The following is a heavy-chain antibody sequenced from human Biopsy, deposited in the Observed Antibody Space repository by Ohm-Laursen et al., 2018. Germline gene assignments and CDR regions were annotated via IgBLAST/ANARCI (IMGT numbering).Heavy chain of an antibody. CDR1: GGTFINYA. J-gene: IGHJ6*02. CDR2: MTLKIGNT. V-gene: IGHV1-8*02. D-gene: IGHD3-10*01. CDR3: ARDSFWFGGNYYYYGMDV. Sequence: SAKVSCNASGGTFINYAISWGRQATGQGLEWIVWMTLKIGNTDYAQKSQGRVTMTRNTSISTAYMELNSLRSEATAVYYCARDSFWFGGNYYYYGMDVWGQGTTVTVSS.